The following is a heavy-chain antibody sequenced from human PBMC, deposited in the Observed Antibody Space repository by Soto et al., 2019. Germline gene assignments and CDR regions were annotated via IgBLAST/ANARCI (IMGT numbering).Heavy chain of an antibody. CDR3: ARGQDSSGRYGVYYYYYGMDV. D-gene: IGHD6-19*01. V-gene: IGHV4-4*07. CDR1: GGSISSYC. Sequence: SETLSLTCTVSGGSISSYCWSWIRQPAGKGLEWIGRIYTSGSTNYNPSLKSRVTMSVDTSKNQFSLKLSSVTAADTAVYYCARGQDSSGRYGVYYYYYGMDVWGQGTTVTVSS. J-gene: IGHJ6*02. CDR2: IYTSGST.